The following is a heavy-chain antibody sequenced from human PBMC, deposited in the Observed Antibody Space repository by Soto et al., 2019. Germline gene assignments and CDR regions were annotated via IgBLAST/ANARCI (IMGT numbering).Heavy chain of an antibody. V-gene: IGHV4-34*01. Sequence: SETLSLTCAVYGGSFSGYYWSWIRQPPGKGLEWIGEINHSGSTNYNPSLKSRVTISVDTSKNQFSLKLSSVTAADTAIYYCATRHLAYCSGATCNPLDFWGQGTLVTVSS. CDR1: GGSFSGYY. D-gene: IGHD2-15*01. J-gene: IGHJ4*02. CDR3: ATRHLAYCSGATCNPLDF. CDR2: INHSGST.